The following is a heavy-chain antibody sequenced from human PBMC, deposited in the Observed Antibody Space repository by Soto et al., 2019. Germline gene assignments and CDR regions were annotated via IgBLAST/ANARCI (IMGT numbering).Heavy chain of an antibody. CDR3: ARGRITQRITIFGVVPANYMDV. J-gene: IGHJ6*03. D-gene: IGHD3-3*01. CDR2: INHSGST. CDR1: GGSFSGYY. V-gene: IGHV4-34*01. Sequence: SETLSLTCAVYGGSFSGYYWSWIRQPPGKGLEWIGEINHSGSTNYNPSLKSRVTISVDTSKNQFSLKLSSVTAADTAVYYCARGRITQRITIFGVVPANYMDVWGKGTTVTVSS.